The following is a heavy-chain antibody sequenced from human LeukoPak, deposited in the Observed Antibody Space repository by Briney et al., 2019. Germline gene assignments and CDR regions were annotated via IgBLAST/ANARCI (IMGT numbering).Heavy chain of an antibody. D-gene: IGHD3-22*01. CDR1: GGSISSSSYY. CDR3: ARGRDGVLTTPLGS. J-gene: IGHJ5*02. CDR2: IYYSGST. Sequence: NPSETLSLTCTVSGGSISSSSYYWGWIRQPPGKGLEWIGSIYYSGSTYYNPSLKSRVTISVDTSKNQFSLKLSSVTAADTAVYYCARGRDGVLTTPLGSWGQGTLVTVSS. V-gene: IGHV4-39*01.